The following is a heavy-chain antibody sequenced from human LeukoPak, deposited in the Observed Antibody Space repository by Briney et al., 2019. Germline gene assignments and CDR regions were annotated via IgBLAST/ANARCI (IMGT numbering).Heavy chain of an antibody. CDR3: ARDMAALATLIDY. CDR2: IWYDGSNK. D-gene: IGHD5-24*01. V-gene: IGHV3-33*01. J-gene: IGHJ4*02. Sequence: PGGSLGLSCAASGFTFSSYGMHWVRQAPGKGLEWVAVIWYDGSNKYYADSVKGRFTISRDNSKNTLYLQMNSLRAEDTAVYYCARDMAALATLIDYWGQGTLVTVSS. CDR1: GFTFSSYG.